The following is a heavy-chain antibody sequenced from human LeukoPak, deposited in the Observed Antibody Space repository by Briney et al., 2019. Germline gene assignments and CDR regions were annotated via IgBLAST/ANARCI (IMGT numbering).Heavy chain of an antibody. CDR2: ISSSGGIT. CDR3: AKSAWFGDAPGGDY. D-gene: IGHD3-10*01. CDR1: GFTFRNYA. Sequence: GSQRLFCAASGFTFRNYAMSWVRQAPGKGLEWVSAISSSGGITYYAYSVKGRFTISRDNSKNTLYLQMNALGTEDTAVYYCAKSAWFGDAPGGDYWGQGTLVAVSS. J-gene: IGHJ4*02. V-gene: IGHV3-23*01.